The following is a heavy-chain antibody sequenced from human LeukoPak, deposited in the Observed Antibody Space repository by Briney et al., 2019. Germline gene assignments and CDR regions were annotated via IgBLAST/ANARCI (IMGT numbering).Heavy chain of an antibody. CDR2: ISSSSSYI. J-gene: IGHJ4*02. Sequence: PGGSLRLSCAASGFTFSSYSMNWVRQAPGKGLEWVSSISSSSSYIYYADSVKGRFTISRDNAKNSLYLQMNSLRAEDTAVYYCARVGGSGFSFDYWGQGNLVTVSS. D-gene: IGHD3-10*01. CDR3: ARVGGSGFSFDY. V-gene: IGHV3-21*01. CDR1: GFTFSSYS.